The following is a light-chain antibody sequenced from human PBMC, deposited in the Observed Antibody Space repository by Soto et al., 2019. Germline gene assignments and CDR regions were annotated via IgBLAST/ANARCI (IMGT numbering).Light chain of an antibody. Sequence: QSALTQPASVSGSPGQSITISCTGTSSDVGSHNLVSWYQQHPGQPPKLMIYEVSKRPLGVSARFSASKSGNTASLTSSGLEAEDEADYYCCSYGGSRAVFGGGTQLTVL. CDR1: SSDVGSHNL. CDR2: EVS. V-gene: IGLV2-23*02. CDR3: CSYGGSRAV. J-gene: IGLJ7*01.